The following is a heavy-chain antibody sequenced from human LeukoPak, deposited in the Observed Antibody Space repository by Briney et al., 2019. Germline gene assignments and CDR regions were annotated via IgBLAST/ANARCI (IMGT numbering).Heavy chain of an antibody. CDR3: AKVTPQNYYYMDV. Sequence: AGGSLRLSCAASGFTFSSYGMRWVRQAPGKGLEWVAFIRYDGSIKYYADSVKGRFTISRDNSKNTLYLQMNSLRVEDTAVYYCAKVTPQNYYYMDVWGKGTTVTVSS. CDR2: IRYDGSIK. J-gene: IGHJ6*03. V-gene: IGHV3-30*02. CDR1: GFTFSSYG.